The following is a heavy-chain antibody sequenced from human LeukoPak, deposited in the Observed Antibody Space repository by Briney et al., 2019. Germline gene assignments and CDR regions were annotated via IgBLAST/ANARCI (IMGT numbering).Heavy chain of an antibody. J-gene: IGHJ4*02. Sequence: SSETLSLTCTVSDYSISSGYGYYWGWIRQPPGKGLEWIGNIYHSGITYYNHFNSSLKSRVTISIDTSKNQFSLRLTSVTAADTAVYFCATLVSTRYYFDYWGQGTLVTVSS. CDR1: DYSISSGYGYY. V-gene: IGHV4-38-2*02. CDR2: IYHSGIT. D-gene: IGHD5/OR15-5a*01. CDR3: ATLVSTRYYFDY.